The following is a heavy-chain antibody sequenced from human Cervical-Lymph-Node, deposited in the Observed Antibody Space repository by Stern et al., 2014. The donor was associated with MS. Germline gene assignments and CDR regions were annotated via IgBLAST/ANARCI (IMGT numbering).Heavy chain of an antibody. Sequence: VQLVQPGAEVKKPGESLKISCKGSGYTFSNSWIGWVRQMPGRGLEWMGIIYPGDSDTRYSPSFQGQITISADKSISTAYLQWNSLKASDTAIFYCARGSAGAGAFFDYWGQGTLVTVSS. CDR1: GYTFSNSW. D-gene: IGHD2-8*02. V-gene: IGHV5-51*01. CDR3: ARGSAGAGAFFDY. CDR2: IYPGDSDT. J-gene: IGHJ4*02.